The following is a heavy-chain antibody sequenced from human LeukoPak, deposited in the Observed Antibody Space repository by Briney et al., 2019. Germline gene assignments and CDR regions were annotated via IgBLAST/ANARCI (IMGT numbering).Heavy chain of an antibody. Sequence: GASVKVSCKASGYTFTSYYMHWVRQAPGQGLEWMGRINPSGGSTSYAQKFQGRVTITRDMSTSTVYMELSSLRSEDTAVYYCARTDCGGDCYSSRGWFDPWGGGTLVTVSS. CDR3: ARTDCGGDCYSSRGWFDP. CDR2: INPSGGST. CDR1: GYTFTSYY. V-gene: IGHV1-46*01. J-gene: IGHJ5*02. D-gene: IGHD2-21*02.